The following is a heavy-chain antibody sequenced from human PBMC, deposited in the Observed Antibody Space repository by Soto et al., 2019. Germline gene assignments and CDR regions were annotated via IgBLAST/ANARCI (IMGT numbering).Heavy chain of an antibody. CDR3: ATLKWDCGDYDR. CDR1: RYNFSNYY. V-gene: IGHV5-10-1*01. Sequence: PGESLKISCDGSRYNFSNYYISWVRHMPGKGLEWMGRIDPSDSYTNYSPSFQGHVTISADMSLTTVYLHLRSLKASDSGLYYCATLKWDCGDYDRWGQGTLVTVSS. J-gene: IGHJ4*01. CDR2: IDPSDSYT. D-gene: IGHD4-17*01.